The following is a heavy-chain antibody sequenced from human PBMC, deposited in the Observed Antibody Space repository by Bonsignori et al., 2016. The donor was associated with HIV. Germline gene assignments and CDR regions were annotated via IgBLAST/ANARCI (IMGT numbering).Heavy chain of an antibody. V-gene: IGHV3-43D*04. CDR3: AKDLRTFFYGLDV. CDR1: GFIFDDYA. CDR2: ISWDGGST. Sequence: EVQLVESGGAVVQPGGSLRLSCATSGFIFDDYAMHWVRQTPGKGLEWVSFISWDGGSTHYSDSVKGRFTISRDNSKKSLYLQMSSLRPDDTALYFCAKDLRTFFYGLDVWGPRDYG. D-gene: IGHD2/OR15-2a*01. J-gene: IGHJ6*02.